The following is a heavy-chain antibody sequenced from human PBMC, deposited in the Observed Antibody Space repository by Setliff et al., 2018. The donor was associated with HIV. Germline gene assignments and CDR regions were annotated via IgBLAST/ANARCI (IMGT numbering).Heavy chain of an antibody. J-gene: IGHJ4*02. CDR3: ARGDPLRFLDY. D-gene: IGHD3-10*01. Sequence: PSETLSLTCTVSGGSISSGGYYWSWIRQPAGKGLEWIGRISASGTTNYNPSLKGRVTISVDTSKNQFSLKLTSVTAADTAVYYCARGDPLRFLDYWGQGTLVTVSS. V-gene: IGHV4-61*02. CDR1: GGSISSGGYY. CDR2: ISASGTT.